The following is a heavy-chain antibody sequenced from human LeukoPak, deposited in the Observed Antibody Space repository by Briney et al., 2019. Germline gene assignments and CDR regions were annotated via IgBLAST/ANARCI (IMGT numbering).Heavy chain of an antibody. J-gene: IGHJ4*02. CDR3: ARENYYGSGSYYNGEGDY. V-gene: IGHV3-30*03. D-gene: IGHD3-10*01. CDR2: ISYDGSNK. CDR1: GFTFSIYG. Sequence: GGSLRLSCAASGFTFSIYGMHWVRQAPGKGLEWVAVISYDGSNKYYADSVKGRFTISRDNSKNTLYLQMNSLRAEDTAVYYCARENYYGSGSYYNGEGDYWGQGTLVTVSS.